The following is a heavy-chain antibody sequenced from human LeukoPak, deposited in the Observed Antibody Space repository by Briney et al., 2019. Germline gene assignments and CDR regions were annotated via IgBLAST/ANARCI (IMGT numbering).Heavy chain of an antibody. CDR3: ASLLPKSQDAFDI. Sequence: PGGSLRLSCAASGFTFSSYAMHWVRQAPGKGLEWVAVISYDGSNKYYADSVKGRFTISRDNSKNTLYLQMNSLRAEDTAVYYCASLLPKSQDAFDIWGQGTMVTVSS. V-gene: IGHV3-30-3*01. CDR2: ISYDGSNK. D-gene: IGHD3-10*01. J-gene: IGHJ3*02. CDR1: GFTFSSYA.